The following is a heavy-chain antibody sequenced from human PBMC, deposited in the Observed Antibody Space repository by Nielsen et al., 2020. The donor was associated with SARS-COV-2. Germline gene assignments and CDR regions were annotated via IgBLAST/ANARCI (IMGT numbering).Heavy chain of an antibody. V-gene: IGHV3-7*01. Sequence: GESLKISCEVSGFMFSNYWMTWVRQAPGKGLEWVANINGDGGDKYYVDSVKGRFTISRDNAKNSLYLQMSTLMAEDTAVYYCARCRRPYQLFSGDYYWYFDLWGRGTLVTVSS. D-gene: IGHD4-17*01. J-gene: IGHJ2*01. CDR3: ARCRRPYQLFSGDYYWYFDL. CDR1: GFMFSNYW. CDR2: INGDGGDK.